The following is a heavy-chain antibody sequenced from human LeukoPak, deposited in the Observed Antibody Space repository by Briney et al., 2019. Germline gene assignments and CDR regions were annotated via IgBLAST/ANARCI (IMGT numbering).Heavy chain of an antibody. Sequence: SETLSLTCTVSGGSISGYYWRWIWQPSGKGLEWIGYISYSWSTNYNPSLRSRVSMSVDTSKNQFSLNLNSLTAADTAVFYCARHGSGWSFDYWGQGTLVTVSS. CDR3: ARHGSGWSFDY. CDR2: ISYSWST. CDR1: GGSISGYY. J-gene: IGHJ4*02. D-gene: IGHD6-19*01. V-gene: IGHV4-59*08.